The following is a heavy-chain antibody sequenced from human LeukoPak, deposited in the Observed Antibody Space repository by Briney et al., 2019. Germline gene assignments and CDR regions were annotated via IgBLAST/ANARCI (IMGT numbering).Heavy chain of an antibody. J-gene: IGHJ4*02. D-gene: IGHD2-8*01. V-gene: IGHV1-18*01. CDR1: GYTFSKYD. CDR2: ISTYNDNP. Sequence: ASVTVSCTASGYTFSKYDITWVRQAPGQGLECMGWISTYNDNPNYAQKFQGRVTMTTDTSTSTAYLDLRSLRSDDTAVYFCARLMGPPDYWGQGTRVTVSS. CDR3: ARLMGPPDY.